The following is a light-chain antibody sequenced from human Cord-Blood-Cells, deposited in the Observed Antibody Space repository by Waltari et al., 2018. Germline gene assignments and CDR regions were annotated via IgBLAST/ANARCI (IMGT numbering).Light chain of an antibody. V-gene: IGKV3-11*01. J-gene: IGKJ2*01. CDR3: QQRSNWPYT. CDR2: DAS. CDR1: QSVSSY. Sequence: EIVLTQSPATLSLSPGERDPLSCRASQSVSSYLAWYQQKPGQAPRLLIYDASNRATGIPARFSGSGSGTDFTLTISSLEPEDFAVYYCQQRSNWPYTFGQGTKLEIK.